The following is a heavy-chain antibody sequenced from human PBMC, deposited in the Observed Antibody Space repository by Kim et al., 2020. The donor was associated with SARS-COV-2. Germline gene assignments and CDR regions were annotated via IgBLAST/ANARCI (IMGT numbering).Heavy chain of an antibody. CDR3: ARHGPMGGSGTYYDFWSGYYENWFDP. Sequence: SETLSLTCTVSGGSISSSSYYWGWIRQPPGKGLEWIGSIYYSGSTYYNPSLKSRVTISVDTSKNQFSLKLSSVTAADTAVYYCARHGPMGGSGTYYDFWSGYYENWFDPWGQGTLVTVSS. CDR1: GGSISSSSYY. D-gene: IGHD3-3*01. CDR2: IYYSGST. V-gene: IGHV4-39*01. J-gene: IGHJ5*02.